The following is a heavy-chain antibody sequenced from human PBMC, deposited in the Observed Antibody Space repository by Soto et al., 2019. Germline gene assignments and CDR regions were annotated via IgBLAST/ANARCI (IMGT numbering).Heavy chain of an antibody. J-gene: IGHJ4*02. CDR1: GFTFSSYA. V-gene: IGHV3-23*01. CDR2: ISGSGGST. D-gene: IGHD1-7*01. Sequence: EVQLLESGGGLVQPGGSLRLSCAASGFTFSSYAMSWVRQAPGKGLEWVSAISGSGGSTYYADSVKGRFTISRDNSKNTLYLQMNSLRAEDTAVYYCAKDPYFFYGTTPSEQTPNYYFDYWGQGTLVTVSS. CDR3: AKDPYFFYGTTPSEQTPNYYFDY.